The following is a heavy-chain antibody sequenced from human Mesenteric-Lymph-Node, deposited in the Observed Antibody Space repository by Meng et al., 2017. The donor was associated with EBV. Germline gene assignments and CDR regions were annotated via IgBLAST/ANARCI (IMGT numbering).Heavy chain of an antibody. D-gene: IGHD2-2*02. CDR1: GASVSSGTYY. Sequence: VQLQESGPGLGKPSETLSLTCTVSGASVSSGTYYWSWMRQPPGKGLEWIGYVYYSGSTNYNPSLKSRVTISLDTSKNQFSLNLISVTAADTAVYYCVRGAAIGPRYFDSWGQGALVTVSS. CDR2: VYYSGST. V-gene: IGHV4-61*01. CDR3: VRGAAIGPRYFDS. J-gene: IGHJ4*02.